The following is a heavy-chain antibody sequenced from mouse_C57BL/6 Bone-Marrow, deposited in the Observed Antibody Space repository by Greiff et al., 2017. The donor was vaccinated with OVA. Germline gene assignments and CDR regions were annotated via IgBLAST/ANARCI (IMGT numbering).Heavy chain of an antibody. CDR1: GYTFTSYW. CDR3: AIYYDSWFAC. Sequence: QVQLKQPGAELVKPGASVKLSCKASGYTFTSYWMHWVKQRPGQGLEWIGMIHPNSGSTNYNEKFKSKATLTVDKSSSTAYMQLSSLTSEDSAVYYCAIYYDSWFACWGQGTLVTVSA. J-gene: IGHJ3*01. V-gene: IGHV1-64*01. CDR2: IHPNSGST. D-gene: IGHD2-4*01.